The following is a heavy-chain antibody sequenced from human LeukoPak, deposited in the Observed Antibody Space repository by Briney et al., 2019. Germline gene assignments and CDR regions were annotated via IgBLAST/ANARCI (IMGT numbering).Heavy chain of an antibody. J-gene: IGHJ4*02. CDR2: INSDGSIT. V-gene: IGHV3-74*01. CDR3: ASPMWDTAIHDY. D-gene: IGHD5-18*01. Sequence: PGGSLGLSCAASGFTFSSHWMHWVRQAPGKGLVWVSRINSDGSITSYAGSVKGRFTISRDNAKDTLYLQMNSLRAEDAAVYYCASPMWDTAIHDYWGQGALVTVSS. CDR1: GFTFSSHW.